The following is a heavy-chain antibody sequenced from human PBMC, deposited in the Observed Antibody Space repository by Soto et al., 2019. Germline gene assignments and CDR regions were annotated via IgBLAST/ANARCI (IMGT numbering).Heavy chain of an antibody. D-gene: IGHD4-4*01. CDR3: ARDLTDDYKRGGNDY. CDR1: GYTFSSYW. CDR2: IKQDGSEK. V-gene: IGHV3-7*05. Sequence: EVQLVESGGGLVQPGRSLRLSCGASGYTFSSYWMSWVRQAPGKGLEWVANIKQDGSEKYYVDSVKGRFTISRDNAKNSLYLQMNSLRAEDTAVYYCARDLTDDYKRGGNDYWGQGTLVTVSS. J-gene: IGHJ4*02.